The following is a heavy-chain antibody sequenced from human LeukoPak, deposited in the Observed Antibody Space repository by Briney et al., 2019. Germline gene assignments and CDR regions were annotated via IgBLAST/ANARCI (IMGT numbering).Heavy chain of an antibody. CDR2: IYPGDSDT. D-gene: IGHD6-13*01. J-gene: IGHJ4*02. V-gene: IGHV5-51*01. Sequence: GESLKISCRGSGYSFTSYWIGWVRQMPGKGVEWMGIIYPGDSDTRYSPSFQGQVTISADKSISTAYLQWSSLKASDTAMYYCARRSDLSSSWFFDYWGQGTLVTVSS. CDR3: ARRSDLSSSWFFDY. CDR1: GYSFTSYW.